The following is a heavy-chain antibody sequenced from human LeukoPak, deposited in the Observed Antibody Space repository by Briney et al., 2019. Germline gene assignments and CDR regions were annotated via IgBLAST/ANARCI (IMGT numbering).Heavy chain of an antibody. D-gene: IGHD2-15*01. Sequence: GSLRLSCAASGFTFSSYDMNWVRQAPGKGLEWISYITSSSTTIYYADSVKGRFTISRDNAKNSLYLQMNSLRAEDTAVYYCARDRRGYCSGGNCYPKGPIAFDIWGQGTMVTVSS. CDR1: GFTFSSYD. J-gene: IGHJ3*02. CDR3: ARDRRGYCSGGNCYPKGPIAFDI. CDR2: ITSSSTTI. V-gene: IGHV3-48*01.